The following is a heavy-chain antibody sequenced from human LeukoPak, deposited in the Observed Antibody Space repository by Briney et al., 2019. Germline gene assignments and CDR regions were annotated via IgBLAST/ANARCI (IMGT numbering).Heavy chain of an antibody. V-gene: IGHV4-59*12. CDR3: ARDVWFGAGRTFDY. CDR2: IYYSGST. J-gene: IGHJ4*02. Sequence: SETLSPTCTVSGGSISSYYWSWIRQPPGKGLEWIGYIYYSGSTNYNPSLKSRVTISVDTSKNQFSLKLSSVTAADTAVYYCARDVWFGAGRTFDYWGQGTLVTVSS. CDR1: GGSISSYY. D-gene: IGHD3-10*01.